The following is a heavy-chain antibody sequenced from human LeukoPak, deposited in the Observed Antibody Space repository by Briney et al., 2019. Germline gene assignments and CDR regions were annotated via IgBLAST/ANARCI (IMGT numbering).Heavy chain of an antibody. Sequence: PSQTLSLTCTVSGVSISSGGYYCSWIRQHPGKGLEWIGYIYYSGSTYYNPSLKSRVTISVDTSKNQFSLKLSSVTAADTAVYYCARERTYYYDSSGGDHGFDPWGQGTLVTVSS. J-gene: IGHJ5*02. CDR3: ARERTYYYDSSGGDHGFDP. V-gene: IGHV4-31*03. CDR1: GVSISSGGYY. CDR2: IYYSGST. D-gene: IGHD3-22*01.